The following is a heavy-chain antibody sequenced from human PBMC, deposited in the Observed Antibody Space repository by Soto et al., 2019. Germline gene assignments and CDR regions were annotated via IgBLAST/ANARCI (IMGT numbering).Heavy chain of an antibody. CDR1: GGSVSSASDC. Sequence: QVRLQESGPGLVKPSETLSLTCTVSGGSVSSASDCWNWIRHPPGKGLEWIGYIYNTGSTNYNPSLKSRVTISVDTSKNRFSLNLNSVTAADTAMYYCARAKKNYYDGGGYPVDSWGQGTLVTVSS. J-gene: IGHJ5*01. V-gene: IGHV4-61*01. D-gene: IGHD3-22*01. CDR3: ARAKKNYYDGGGYPVDS. CDR2: IYNTGST.